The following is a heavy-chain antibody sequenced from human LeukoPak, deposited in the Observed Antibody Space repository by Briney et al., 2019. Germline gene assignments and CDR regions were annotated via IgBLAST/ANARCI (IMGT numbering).Heavy chain of an antibody. D-gene: IGHD3-22*01. Sequence: GASLRLSCAASGFTFSDYYMSWIRQAPGKGLEWVSYISSSGSTIYYADSVKGRFTISRDNAKNSLYLQMNSLRAEDTAVYYCARDTYYYDSSGPDAFDIWGQGTMVTVSS. J-gene: IGHJ3*02. CDR3: ARDTYYYDSSGPDAFDI. CDR1: GFTFSDYY. V-gene: IGHV3-11*01. CDR2: ISSSGSTI.